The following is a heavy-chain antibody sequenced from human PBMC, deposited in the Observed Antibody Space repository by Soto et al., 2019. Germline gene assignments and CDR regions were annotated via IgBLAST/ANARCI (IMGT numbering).Heavy chain of an antibody. CDR1: GYTFTGYY. CDR3: ARVGSGWQPSAFDP. V-gene: IGHV1-2*04. J-gene: IGHJ5*02. D-gene: IGHD6-19*01. CDR2: INPNSGGT. Sequence: ASVKVSCKASGYTFTGYYMLWVRQAPGQGLEWMGWINPNSGGTNYAQKFQGWVTMTRDTSISTAYMELSRLRSDDTAVYYCARVGSGWQPSAFDPWGQGTLVTVSS.